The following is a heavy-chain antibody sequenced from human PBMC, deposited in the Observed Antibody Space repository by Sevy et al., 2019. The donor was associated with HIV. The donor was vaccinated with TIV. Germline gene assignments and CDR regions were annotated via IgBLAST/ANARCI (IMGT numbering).Heavy chain of an antibody. CDR1: GFTFSNYD. CDR2: IGTAGDT. CDR3: ARSGGYNSLYSFDS. Sequence: GGSLRLSCAASGFTFSNYDMHWVRQVIGKGLEWVSTIGTAGDTYYPGSVKGRFTISREDAKSSLYLRMNSPRAGDTAVYYCARSGGYNSLYSFDSWGQGVLVTVSS. J-gene: IGHJ4*02. V-gene: IGHV3-13*01. D-gene: IGHD5-18*01.